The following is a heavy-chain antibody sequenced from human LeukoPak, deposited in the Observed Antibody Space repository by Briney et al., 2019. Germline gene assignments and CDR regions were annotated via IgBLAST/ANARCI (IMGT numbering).Heavy chain of an antibody. Sequence: SETLSLTCTVSGGSISSGGYSWSWIRQPAGKGLEWIGRIYTSGSTNYNPSLKSRVTMSLVTSKNQFSLKLTSVTAADTAIYYCASVTGAKRAFDIWGQGTMVTVSS. V-gene: IGHV4-61*02. CDR3: ASVTGAKRAFDI. CDR1: GGSISSGGYS. J-gene: IGHJ3*02. CDR2: IYTSGST. D-gene: IGHD1-26*01.